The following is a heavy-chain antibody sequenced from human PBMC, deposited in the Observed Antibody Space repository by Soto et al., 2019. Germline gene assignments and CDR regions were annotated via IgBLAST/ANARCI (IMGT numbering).Heavy chain of an antibody. V-gene: IGHV3-48*02. J-gene: IGHJ4*02. CDR2: ISTSSGTI. CDR3: ARDDCGPSSCFLDY. D-gene: IGHD2-21*01. Sequence: PGGSLRLSCAASGFIFSTYNMNWVRQAPGKGLEWISYISTSSGTIYYADSVKGRFTISRDNAKNSLYLQMNSLRDDDTAVYYCARDDCGPSSCFLDYWGQGTLVTVSS. CDR1: GFIFSTYN.